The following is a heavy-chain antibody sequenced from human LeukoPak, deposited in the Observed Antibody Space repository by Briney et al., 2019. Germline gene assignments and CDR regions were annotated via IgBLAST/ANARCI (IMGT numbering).Heavy chain of an antibody. CDR3: ARDRAGSSSWWKNWFDP. V-gene: IGHV1-2*02. CDR1: GYTFTGYY. CDR2: INSNRGGT. D-gene: IGHD6-13*01. J-gene: IGHJ5*02. Sequence: GSSVKVTCKASGYTFTGYYMHWVRQARGQGVEWMGWINSNRGGTNYAQKFQGRVTMTRDTSISTAYMELSRLRSDDTAVYYCARDRAGSSSWWKNWFDPWGQGTLVTVSS.